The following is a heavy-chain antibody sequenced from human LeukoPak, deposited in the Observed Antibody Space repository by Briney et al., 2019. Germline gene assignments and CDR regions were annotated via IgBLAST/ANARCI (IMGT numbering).Heavy chain of an antibody. CDR2: IIPIFGIA. D-gene: IGHD4-23*01. V-gene: IGHV1-69*13. CDR3: ARADGAVGTHYYYYYYMDV. Sequence: GASVRVSCKASGGTFSSYAISWVRQAPGQGLEWMGGIIPIFGIANYAQKFQGRVTITADESTSTAYMELSSLRSEDTAVYYCARADGAVGTHYYYYYYMDVWGKGTTVTISS. J-gene: IGHJ6*03. CDR1: GGTFSSYA.